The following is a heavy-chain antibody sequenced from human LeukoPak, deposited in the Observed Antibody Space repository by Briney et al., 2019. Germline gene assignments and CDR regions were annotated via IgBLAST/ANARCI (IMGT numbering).Heavy chain of an antibody. D-gene: IGHD3-22*01. CDR1: GGSINSGGYY. CDR3: ARQYSSGYPSYFDY. V-gene: IGHV4-31*03. CDR2: IYYSGST. Sequence: SETLSLTCTVSGGSINSGGYYWSWIRQHPGKGLEWIGYIYYSGSTYYSVSLKSRVTISVDTSKNQFSLKLSSVTAADTAVYYCARQYSSGYPSYFDYWAREPWSPSPQ. J-gene: IGHJ4*02.